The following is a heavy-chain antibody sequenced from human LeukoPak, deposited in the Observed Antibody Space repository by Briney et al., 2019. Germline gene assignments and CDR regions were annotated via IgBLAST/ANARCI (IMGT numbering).Heavy chain of an antibody. V-gene: IGHV1-2*02. Sequence: ASVKVSCKASGYTFTGYYMHWVRQAPGQRLEWMGWINPNSGGTNYAQKFQGRVTMTRDTSISTAYMELSRLRSDDTAVYYCARVPRRQTARDYYYYYMDVWGKGTTVTVSS. J-gene: IGHJ6*03. CDR3: ARVPRRQTARDYYYYYMDV. CDR2: INPNSGGT. CDR1: GYTFTGYY.